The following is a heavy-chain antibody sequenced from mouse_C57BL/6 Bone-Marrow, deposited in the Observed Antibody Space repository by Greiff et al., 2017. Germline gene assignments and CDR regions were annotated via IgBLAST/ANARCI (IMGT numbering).Heavy chain of an antibody. CDR3: ARSGSYYEEVFAY. CDR2: IDPSDSYT. D-gene: IGHD2-12*01. J-gene: IGHJ3*01. CDR1: GYTFTSYW. V-gene: IGHV1-50*01. Sequence: QVQLQQSGAELVKPGASVKLSCKASGYTFTSYWMQWVKQRPGQGLEWIGEIDPSDSYTNYNQKFKGKATLTVDTSTSTAYMQLSSLTAEDSAVYCCARSGSYYEEVFAYWGQGTLVTVSA.